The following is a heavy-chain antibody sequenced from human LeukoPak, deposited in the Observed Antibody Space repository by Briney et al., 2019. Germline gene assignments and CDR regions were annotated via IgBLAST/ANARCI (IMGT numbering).Heavy chain of an antibody. J-gene: IGHJ4*02. D-gene: IGHD2-21*01. CDR3: ARVSGDPDFDY. CDR2: ISSSSSYI. CDR1: GFTFSSYS. Sequence: PGGSLRLSCAASGFTFSSYSMNWVRQAPGKGLEWVSSISSSSSYIYCADSVKGRFTISRDNAKNSLYLQMNSLRAEDTAVYYCARVSGDPDFDYWGQGTLVTVSS. V-gene: IGHV3-21*01.